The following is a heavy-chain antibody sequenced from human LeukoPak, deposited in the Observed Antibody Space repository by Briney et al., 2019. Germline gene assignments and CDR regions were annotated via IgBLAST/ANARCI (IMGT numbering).Heavy chain of an antibody. CDR3: VKNGALAVDYFQH. D-gene: IGHD6-19*01. CDR2: ITTGGRP. V-gene: IGHV3-23*01. Sequence: GGSLRLSCAASGFTFSSYAMSWVRQAPGKGLEWVSGITTGGRPYYADSVKGRFTISRDNSKNTVYLQMNGLRAEDTAVYYCVKNGALAVDYFQHWGQGTLVTISS. J-gene: IGHJ1*01. CDR1: GFTFSSYA.